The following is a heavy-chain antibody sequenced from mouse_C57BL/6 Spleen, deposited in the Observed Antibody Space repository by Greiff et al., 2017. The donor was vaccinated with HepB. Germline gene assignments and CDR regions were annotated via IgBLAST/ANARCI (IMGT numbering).Heavy chain of an antibody. CDR1: GYTFTSYG. D-gene: IGHD1-1*01. CDR3: ARSTTVVGY. CDR2: IYPRSGNT. Sequence: VQRVESGAELARPGASVKLSCKASGYTFTSYGISWVKQRTGQGLEWIGEIYPRSGNTYYNEKFKGKATLTADKSSSTAYMELRSLTSEDSAVYFCARSTTVVGYWGQGTTLTVSS. J-gene: IGHJ2*01. V-gene: IGHV1-81*01.